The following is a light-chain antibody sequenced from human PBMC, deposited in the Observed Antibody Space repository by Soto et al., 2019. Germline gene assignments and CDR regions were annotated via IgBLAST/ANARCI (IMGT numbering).Light chain of an antibody. CDR3: SSYTDRNNLV. J-gene: IGLJ1*01. V-gene: IGLV2-8*01. CDR2: EVN. Sequence: QSALTQPASVSASPGQSITISCTGTSSDVGGYKFVSWYQHHPGKAPKLMIYEVNNRPSGVPDRFSGSKSGNTASLTVSALQAEDEADYYCSSYTDRNNLVFGTGTKLTV. CDR1: SSDVGGYKF.